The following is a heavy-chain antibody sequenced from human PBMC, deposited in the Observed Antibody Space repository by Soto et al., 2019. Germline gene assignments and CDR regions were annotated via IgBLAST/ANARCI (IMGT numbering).Heavy chain of an antibody. D-gene: IGHD3-16*02. CDR2: IKQDGSEK. J-gene: IGHJ4*02. CDR1: GFTRSRYW. V-gene: IGHV3-7*01. CDR3: ARSKGGPLYYFDY. Sequence: GGSLRLSSAASGFTRSRYWISWVRQAPGKGLEWVANIKQDGSEKYYVDSVKGRFTISRDNAKNSLYLQMNSLRAEDTAVYYCARSKGGPLYYFDYWGQGT.